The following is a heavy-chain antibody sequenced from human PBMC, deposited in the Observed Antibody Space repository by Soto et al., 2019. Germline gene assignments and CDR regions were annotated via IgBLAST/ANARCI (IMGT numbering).Heavy chain of an antibody. J-gene: IGHJ4*02. CDR2: IWYDGSNK. Sequence: QVPLVESGGGVVQPGRSLRLSCAASGFTFSSYGMHWVRQAPGKGLEWVAVIWYDGSNKYYADSVKGRFTISRDNSKNTLYLQMNSLRAEDTAVYYCARDQGYCSGGSCYSSIDYWGQGTLVTVSS. CDR1: GFTFSSYG. D-gene: IGHD2-15*01. CDR3: ARDQGYCSGGSCYSSIDY. V-gene: IGHV3-33*01.